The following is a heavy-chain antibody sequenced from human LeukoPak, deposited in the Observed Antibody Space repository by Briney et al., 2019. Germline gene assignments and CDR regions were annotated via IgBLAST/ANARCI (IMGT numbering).Heavy chain of an antibody. Sequence: SETLSLTCTVSGGSISSYYWSWIRQSPGKGLEWVGYISYSGSTSYNPSLQSRVTISLGTSKNRLSLNLTSVTAADTAVYYCARHGSGTSLALYPWGQGTLVTVSP. D-gene: IGHD3-10*01. CDR2: ISYSGST. CDR3: ARHGSGTSLALYP. J-gene: IGHJ5*02. CDR1: GGSISSYY. V-gene: IGHV4-59*08.